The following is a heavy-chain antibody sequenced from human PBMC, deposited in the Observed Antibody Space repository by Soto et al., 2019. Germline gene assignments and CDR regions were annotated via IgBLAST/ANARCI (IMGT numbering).Heavy chain of an antibody. CDR3: ARGGISHWAYFYYMDV. V-gene: IGHV4-34*01. J-gene: IGHJ6*03. Sequence: QVQLQQWGAGLLKPSETLSLTCVVSGGSLSDYFWSWIRQPPGMGLEWIGEINHLGSINYNPSLMRRVTMSVDTSKNQCSLTLNSVTAADTATYYCARGGISHWAYFYYMDVWDRGTTVTVSS. CDR2: INHLGSI. D-gene: IGHD2-21*01. CDR1: GGSLSDYF.